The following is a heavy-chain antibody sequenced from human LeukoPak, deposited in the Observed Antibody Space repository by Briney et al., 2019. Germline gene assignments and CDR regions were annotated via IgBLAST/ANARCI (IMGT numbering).Heavy chain of an antibody. D-gene: IGHD1-26*01. CDR2: ISSDGDST. V-gene: IGHV3-64D*09. CDR1: GFTFGSYA. CDR3: VKGGASSGSYYSDD. Sequence: GGSLRLSCAASGFTFGSYAMTWVRQAPGKGLEYVSAISSDGDSTFYADSVKGRFAISRDNSKNTLYLQMSSLRDEDTAVYYCVKGGASSGSYYSDDWGQGTLVTVSS. J-gene: IGHJ4*02.